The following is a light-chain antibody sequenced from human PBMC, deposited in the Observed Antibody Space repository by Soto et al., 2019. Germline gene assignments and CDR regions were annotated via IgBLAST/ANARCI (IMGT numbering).Light chain of an antibody. CDR1: QTITSSK. CDR3: HQYYNAPCT. V-gene: IGKV3-20*01. J-gene: IGKJ1*01. CDR2: LAS. Sequence: EIVLTQSPGTLSLSRGERATLSCRVSQTITSSKLAWYQQRPGQAPRLLIYLASRRATGSPDRFSGSGAGTEFTLIISRLEPEDVAVYYCHQYYNAPCTFGQGTKVEIK.